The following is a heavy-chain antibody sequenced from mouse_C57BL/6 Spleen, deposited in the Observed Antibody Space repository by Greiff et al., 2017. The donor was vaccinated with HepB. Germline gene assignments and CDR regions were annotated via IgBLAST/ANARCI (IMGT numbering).Heavy chain of an antibody. V-gene: IGHV1-5*01. D-gene: IGHD1-1*01. CDR2: IYPGNSDT. J-gene: IGHJ4*01. Sequence: EVQLQQSGTVLARPGASVKMSCKTSGYTFTSYWMHWVKQRPGQGLEWIGAIYPGNSDTSYNQKFKGKAKLTAVTSASTAYMELSSLTNEDSAVYYCTGTTVVAHYYAMDYWGQGTSVTVSS. CDR3: TGTTVVAHYYAMDY. CDR1: GYTFTSYW.